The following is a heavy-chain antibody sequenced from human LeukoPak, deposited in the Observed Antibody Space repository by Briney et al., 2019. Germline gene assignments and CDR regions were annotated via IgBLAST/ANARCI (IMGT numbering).Heavy chain of an antibody. CDR3: TTVPFYYDILTGYSSTYYYYYGMDV. Sequence: GGSLRLSCAASGFTFSNARMSWVRQAPGKGLEWVGRIKSKTDGGTTDYAAPVTGRFTISRDDSQNTLYLQMNSLKTEDTAVYYCTTVPFYYDILTGYSSTYYYYYGMDVWGQGTTVTVSS. CDR2: IKSKTDGGTT. V-gene: IGHV3-15*01. D-gene: IGHD3-9*01. CDR1: GFTFSNAR. J-gene: IGHJ6*02.